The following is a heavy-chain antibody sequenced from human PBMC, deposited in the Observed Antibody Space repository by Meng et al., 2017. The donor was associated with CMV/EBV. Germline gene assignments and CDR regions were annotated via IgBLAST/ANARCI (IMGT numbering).Heavy chain of an antibody. J-gene: IGHJ4*02. CDR3: ARGSGAGTTWSYFDY. V-gene: IGHV1-69*12. D-gene: IGHD1-7*01. CDR1: GGTFSSYA. CDR2: IIPIFGTA. Sequence: VPLVLSWAEVKQPGSSVKVSCKASGGTFSSYAISWVRQAPGQGLEWMGGIIPIFGTANYAQKFQGRVTITADESTSTAYMELSSLRSEDTAVYYCARGSGAGTTWSYFDYWGQGTLVTVFS.